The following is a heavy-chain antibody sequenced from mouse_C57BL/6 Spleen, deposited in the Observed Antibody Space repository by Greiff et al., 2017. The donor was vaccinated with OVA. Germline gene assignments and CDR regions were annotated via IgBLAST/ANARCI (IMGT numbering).Heavy chain of an antibody. CDR1: GYSFPSYY. D-gene: IGHD1-1*01. Sequence: VQLQQSGPALVKPGASVTISCKASGYSFPSYYIHWVQQRPGQGLEWIGWIYPGSGNTKYNEKFKGKATLTADTSSSTDYMQLSSLTSEDSAVYYCARWALYGSSFYYFDYWGQGTTRTGSS. J-gene: IGHJ2*01. CDR2: IYPGSGNT. CDR3: ARWALYGSSFYYFDY. V-gene: IGHV1-66*01.